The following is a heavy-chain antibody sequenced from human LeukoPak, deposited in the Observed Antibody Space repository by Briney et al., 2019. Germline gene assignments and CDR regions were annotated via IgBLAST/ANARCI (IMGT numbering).Heavy chain of an antibody. CDR1: GFTFSSYG. CDR3: AIEPFVAAAAAFDY. CDR2: YDGSNK. V-gene: IGHV3-33*01. D-gene: IGHD6-13*01. Sequence: GGSLRLSCAASGFTFSSYGMHWVRQASGKGLEWVAVYDGSNKYYADSVKGRFTISRDNSKNTLYLQMNSLRAEDTAVYYCAIEPFVAAAAAFDYWGQGTLVTVSS. J-gene: IGHJ4*02.